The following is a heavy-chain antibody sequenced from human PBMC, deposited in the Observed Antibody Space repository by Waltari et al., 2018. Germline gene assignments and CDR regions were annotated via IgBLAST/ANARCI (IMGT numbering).Heavy chain of an antibody. CDR3: ARDSDSMIVVADHYYYYGMDV. Sequence: QVQLVQSGAEVKKPGASVKVSCKTSGYTFTSYGISWVRQAPGQGLEWMGWMSAYNGNTNYAQKLQGRVTMTTDTSTSTAYMELRSLRSDDTAVYYCARDSDSMIVVADHYYYYGMDVWGQGTTVTVSS. CDR1: GYTFTSYG. D-gene: IGHD3-22*01. J-gene: IGHJ6*02. V-gene: IGHV1-18*01. CDR2: MSAYNGNT.